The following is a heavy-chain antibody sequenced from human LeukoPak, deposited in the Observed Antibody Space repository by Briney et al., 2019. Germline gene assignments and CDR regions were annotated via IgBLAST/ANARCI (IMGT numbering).Heavy chain of an antibody. J-gene: IGHJ4*02. CDR3: ARGVDLWSGSPYFDF. CDR2: IYPGDPNT. D-gene: IGHD3-3*01. CDR1: GYTFNSYY. V-gene: IGHV5-51*03. Sequence: KPGESLKISCKGSGYTFNSYYIAWVRQMAGRGLEWMGMIYPGDPNTRYSPSFEGQVTISIDRSIGTAYLQWSSLKASDTAMYYCARGVDLWSGSPYFDFWGQGTLVTVSS.